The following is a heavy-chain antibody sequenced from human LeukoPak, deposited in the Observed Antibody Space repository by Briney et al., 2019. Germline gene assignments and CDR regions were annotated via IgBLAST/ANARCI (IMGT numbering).Heavy chain of an antibody. V-gene: IGHV4-39*01. CDR3: ASLQYYYDSSGPGYYYYMDV. J-gene: IGHJ6*03. CDR1: GGSISSSSYY. D-gene: IGHD3-22*01. Sequence: SETLSLTCTVSGGSISSSSYYWGWIRQPPGKGLEWMGSIYYSGSTYYNPSLKSRVTISVDTSKNQFSLKLSSVTAADTAVYYCASLQYYYDSSGPGYYYYMDVWGKGTTVTISS. CDR2: IYYSGST.